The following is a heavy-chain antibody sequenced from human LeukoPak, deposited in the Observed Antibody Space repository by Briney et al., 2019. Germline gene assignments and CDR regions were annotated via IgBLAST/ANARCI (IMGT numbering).Heavy chain of an antibody. CDR1: GFTSSSYW. J-gene: IGHJ4*02. CDR2: IEQDGSAK. D-gene: IGHD3-10*01. Sequence: GGSLRLSCVGTGFTSSSYWMSWVRQAPGKGLEWVASIEQDGSAKNYVDSVKGRFTISRDNARNSLYLEMNSLRADDTAIYYCTRKGMARGAADYWGQGTLVTVSS. V-gene: IGHV3-7*01. CDR3: TRKGMARGAADY.